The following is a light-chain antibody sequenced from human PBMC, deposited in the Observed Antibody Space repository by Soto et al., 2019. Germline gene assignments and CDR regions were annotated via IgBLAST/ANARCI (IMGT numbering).Light chain of an antibody. CDR2: GAS. CDR3: QQYGSSPRT. Sequence: ESVLTQSPGTLSLSPGERATLSCRASQSVSSSYLGWYQQKLGQAPRLLIYGASSRATGIPDRFSGSGSGTDFTLTISRLEPEDFAVYYCQQYGSSPRTFGQGTKVEIK. CDR1: QSVSSSY. V-gene: IGKV3-20*01. J-gene: IGKJ1*01.